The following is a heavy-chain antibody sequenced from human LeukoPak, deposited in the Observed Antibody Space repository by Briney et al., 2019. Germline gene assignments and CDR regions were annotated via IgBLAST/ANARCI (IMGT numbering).Heavy chain of an antibody. CDR2: IYYNGST. CDR1: GGSIGSYY. J-gene: IGHJ4*02. CDR3: ARERGYYFDY. V-gene: IGHV4-59*01. Sequence: SSETLSLTCTVSGGSIGSYYWNWIRQPPGKGLEWIGYIYYNGSTNYNPSLKSRVTISVDTSKNQFSLRLSSVTAADTAVYYCARERGYYFDYWGQGTLVTVSS.